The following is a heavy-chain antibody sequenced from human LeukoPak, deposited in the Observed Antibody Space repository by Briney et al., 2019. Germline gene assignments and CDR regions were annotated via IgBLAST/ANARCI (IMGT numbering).Heavy chain of an antibody. Sequence: GGSLRLSCAASGFTFSSYAMSWVRQAPGKGLEWVSAISGSGGSTYYADSVKGRFTISRDNSKNTLYLQMNNLRAEDTAVCYCAKDLVQYGLDYWGQGTLVTVSS. CDR2: ISGSGGST. D-gene: IGHD4-11*01. J-gene: IGHJ4*02. CDR3: AKDLVQYGLDY. V-gene: IGHV3-23*01. CDR1: GFTFSSYA.